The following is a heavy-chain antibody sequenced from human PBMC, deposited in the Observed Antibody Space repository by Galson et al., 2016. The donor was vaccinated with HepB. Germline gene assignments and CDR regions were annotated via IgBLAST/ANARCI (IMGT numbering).Heavy chain of an antibody. CDR3: ARGQGEQQLINYYGIDV. CDR2: ISYDASKK. D-gene: IGHD6-13*01. CDR1: GFTFNIYS. V-gene: IGHV3-30*03. J-gene: IGHJ6*02. Sequence: SLRLSCAASGFTFNIYSIHWVRQAPGKGLEWVTFISYDASKKYYADSVKGRFTISRDYSKKTIYLQMNSLRAKDTAVYFCARGQGEQQLINYYGIDVWGQGTTVTVSS.